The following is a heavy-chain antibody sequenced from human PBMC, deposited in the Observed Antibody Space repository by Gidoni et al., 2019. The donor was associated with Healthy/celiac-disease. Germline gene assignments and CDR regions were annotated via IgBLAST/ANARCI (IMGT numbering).Heavy chain of an antibody. D-gene: IGHD6-25*01. CDR3: AKDAASYYFDY. J-gene: IGHJ4*02. Sequence: QMQLVESGGVVVQPGRSLILPCAASGFPFSSYGMHGVRQSPGKGLEWVAVISYDGSNKYYADSVKGRFTISRDKSKNTLYLQMNSLRAEDTAVDYCAKDAASYYFDYWGQGTLVTVSS. CDR2: ISYDGSNK. CDR1: GFPFSSYG. V-gene: IGHV3-30*18.